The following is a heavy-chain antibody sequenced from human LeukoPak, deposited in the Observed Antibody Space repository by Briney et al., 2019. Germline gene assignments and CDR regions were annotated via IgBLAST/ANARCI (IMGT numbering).Heavy chain of an antibody. CDR2: INPNSGGT. CDR3: ARALGQRDYGDYITSY. V-gene: IGHV1-2*02. J-gene: IGHJ4*02. D-gene: IGHD4-17*01. CDR1: GYTFTGYY. Sequence: GASVKVSCKASGYTFTGYYMHWVRQAPGQGLEWMGWINPNSGGTNYAQKFQGRVTMTRDTSISTAYMELSRLRSDDTAVYRCARALGQRDYGDYITSYWGQGTLVTVSS.